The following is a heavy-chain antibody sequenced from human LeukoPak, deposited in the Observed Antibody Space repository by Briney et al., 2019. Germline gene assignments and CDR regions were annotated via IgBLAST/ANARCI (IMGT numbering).Heavy chain of an antibody. J-gene: IGHJ4*02. CDR1: GFTFSSYW. CDR2: INSDGSST. Sequence: GGSLRLSCAASGFTFSSYWMHWVRQAPGKGLVWVSRINSDGSSTSYADSVKGRFTISRDDAKNTLYLQMNSLRAEDTAVYYCASPSSSYHRYNSSDGDYWGQGTLVTVSS. V-gene: IGHV3-74*01. D-gene: IGHD5-24*01. CDR3: ASPSSSYHRYNSSDGDY.